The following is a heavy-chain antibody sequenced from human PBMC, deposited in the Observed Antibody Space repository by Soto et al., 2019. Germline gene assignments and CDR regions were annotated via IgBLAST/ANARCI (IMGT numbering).Heavy chain of an antibody. CDR3: ARGGRRANFDY. Sequence: PSETLSLTCTVSGGSISRYYWRWIRQPAGKGLEWIGRSYTSGSTNYNPSLKSRVTMSVDTSKNQFSLKLSSVPAADTAVYYCARGGRRANFDYWGQGTLVTVSS. CDR2: SYTSGST. V-gene: IGHV4-4*07. CDR1: GGSISRYY. D-gene: IGHD2-15*01. J-gene: IGHJ4*02.